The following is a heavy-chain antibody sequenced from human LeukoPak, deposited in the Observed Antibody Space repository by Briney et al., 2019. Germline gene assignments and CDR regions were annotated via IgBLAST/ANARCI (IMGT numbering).Heavy chain of an antibody. CDR2: IKQDGSEK. CDR1: GFTFSTYW. J-gene: IGHJ2*01. CDR3: ARDLSVGDFWSGYHYWYFDL. Sequence: GGSLRLSCAVSGFTFSTYWMSWVRQAPGKGLEWVANIKQDGSEKYYVDSVKGRFTISRDNAKNSLYLQMNSLRAEDTAVYYCARDLSVGDFWSGYHYWYFDLWGRGTLVTVSS. V-gene: IGHV3-7*01. D-gene: IGHD3-3*01.